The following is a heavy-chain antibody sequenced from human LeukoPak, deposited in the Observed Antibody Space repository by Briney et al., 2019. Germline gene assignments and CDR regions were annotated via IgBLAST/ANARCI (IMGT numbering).Heavy chain of an antibody. CDR2: INHSGST. V-gene: IGHV4-34*01. CDR1: GGSFGGYY. J-gene: IGHJ5*02. Sequence: SETLSLXCAVYGGSFGGYYWSWIRQPPGKGLEWIGEINHSGSTNYNPSLKSRVTISVDTSKNQFSLKLSSVTAADTAVYYCARVRLHYYASGRSLLGTNWFDPWGQGTLVTVSS. D-gene: IGHD3-10*01. CDR3: ARVRLHYYASGRSLLGTNWFDP.